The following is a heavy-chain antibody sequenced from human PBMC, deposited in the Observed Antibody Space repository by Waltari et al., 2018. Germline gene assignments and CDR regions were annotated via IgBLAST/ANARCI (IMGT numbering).Heavy chain of an antibody. V-gene: IGHV2-26*01. CDR1: GFSLNNARVG. Sequence: QVTLKESGPVLVKPTETLTLTCTVSGFSLNNARVGVSWIRQPPGKALEWLAHIFSNDEKSYNASLMSKLTISKDTSKSQVGRTLTDMDPVDTATYYCARILRGSSWYRRGYHFYSYAMDVWGQGTTVTVSS. CDR3: ARILRGSSWYRRGYHFYSYAMDV. J-gene: IGHJ6*02. CDR2: IFSNDEK. D-gene: IGHD6-13*01.